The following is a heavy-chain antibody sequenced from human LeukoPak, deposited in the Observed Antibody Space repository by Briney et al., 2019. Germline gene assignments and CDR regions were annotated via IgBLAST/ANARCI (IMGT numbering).Heavy chain of an antibody. CDR2: ISAYNGNT. Sequence: ASVKVSCKASGYTFTSYGISWVRQAPGQGLEWMGWISAYNGNTNYAQKLQGRVTMTTDTSTTTAYMELRSLRSDDTAVYYCAREGYCTSTSCRFADYWGQGTLVTVSS. CDR1: GYTFTSYG. D-gene: IGHD2-2*01. CDR3: AREGYCTSTSCRFADY. J-gene: IGHJ4*02. V-gene: IGHV1-18*01.